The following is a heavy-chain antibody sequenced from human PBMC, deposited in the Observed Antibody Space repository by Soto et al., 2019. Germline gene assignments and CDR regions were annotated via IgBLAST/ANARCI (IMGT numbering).Heavy chain of an antibody. CDR3: AKGANDGYNHWFDP. Sequence: LRLSCSASGFTLSNYAMSWVRQAPGKGLEWVSTISNSGDNTYYANSVKGRFTISRDNFKNTLYLQMNSLGADDTALYYCAKGANDGYNHWFDPWGQGTLVTVSS. J-gene: IGHJ5*02. D-gene: IGHD5-12*01. V-gene: IGHV3-23*01. CDR1: GFTLSNYA. CDR2: ISNSGDNT.